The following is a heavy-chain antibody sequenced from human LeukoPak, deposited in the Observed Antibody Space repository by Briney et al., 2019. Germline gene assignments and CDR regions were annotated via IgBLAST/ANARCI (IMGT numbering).Heavy chain of an antibody. J-gene: IGHJ2*01. D-gene: IGHD5-24*01. V-gene: IGHV3-23*01. CDR3: AKRVLGDGCNRGPPPSMWYFDL. CDR1: GFTFSSYA. Sequence: GGSLRLSCAASGFTFSSYAMSWVRQAPGKGLEWVSAISGSGGSTYYADSVKGRFTISRDNSKNTLYLQMNSLRAEDTAVYYCAKRVLGDGCNRGPPPSMWYFDLWGRGTLVTVSS. CDR2: ISGSGGST.